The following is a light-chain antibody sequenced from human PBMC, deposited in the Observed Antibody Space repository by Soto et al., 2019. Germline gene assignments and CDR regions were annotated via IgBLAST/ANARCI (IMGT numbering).Light chain of an antibody. CDR3: HQYAYSPLT. V-gene: IGKV3-20*01. CDR1: QTVGRNY. Sequence: EIVLTQSPGTLSLSPGESATLSCRASQTVGRNYLAWFQHKPGQAPRLLIYDASERATGVPDRFSGSGSGTDFTLTVSRLEPEDFAVFYCHQYAYSPLTFGGGTKVEIK. J-gene: IGKJ4*01. CDR2: DAS.